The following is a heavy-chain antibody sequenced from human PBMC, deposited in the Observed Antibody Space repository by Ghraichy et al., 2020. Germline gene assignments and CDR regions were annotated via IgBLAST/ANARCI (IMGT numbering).Heavy chain of an antibody. CDR2: ISWDGGST. CDR1: GFTFDDYT. Sequence: GGSLRLSCAASGFTFDDYTMHWVRQAPGKGLEWVSLISWDGGSTYYADSVKGRFTISRDNSKNSLYLQMNSLRTEDTALYYCAKDYCSSTSCYGYYYYYMDVWGKGTTVTVSS. J-gene: IGHJ6*03. V-gene: IGHV3-43*01. CDR3: AKDYCSSTSCYGYYYYYMDV. D-gene: IGHD2-2*01.